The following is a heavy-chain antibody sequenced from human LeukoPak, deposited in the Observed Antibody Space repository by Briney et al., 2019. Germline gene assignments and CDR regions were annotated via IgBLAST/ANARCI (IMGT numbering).Heavy chain of an antibody. D-gene: IGHD4-17*01. V-gene: IGHV3-11*04. CDR1: GFTFSDYY. CDR2: ISFSGSTI. J-gene: IGHJ6*03. Sequence: GGSLRLSCAASGFTFSDYYMSWIRQAPGKGLEWVSYISFSGSTIYYADSVKGRFTISRDNAKNSLYLQMNSLRAEDTAVYYCARDSDDGDYWNYYYYYMDVWGKGTTVTISS. CDR3: ARDSDDGDYWNYYYYYMDV.